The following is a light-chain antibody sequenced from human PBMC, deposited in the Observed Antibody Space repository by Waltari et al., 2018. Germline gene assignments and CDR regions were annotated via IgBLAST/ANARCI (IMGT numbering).Light chain of an antibody. CDR3: MQGIDLPRT. J-gene: IGKJ1*01. Sequence: DILMTESPLSLSVTPRQPGSISCNASQSLLHSDGKTYLHWYLQKPGQSPQLLISEVSSRFSGVPDRFGGSGSGTDFTLKISRVEAEDVGVYYCMQGIDLPRTFGQGTKVEIK. CDR1: QSLLHSDGKTY. V-gene: IGKV2-29*02. CDR2: EVS.